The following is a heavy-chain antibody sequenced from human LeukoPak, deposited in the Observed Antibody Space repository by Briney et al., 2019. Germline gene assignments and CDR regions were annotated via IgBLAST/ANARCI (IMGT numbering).Heavy chain of an antibody. Sequence: GGSLRLSCEVSGFIFMNYHVNWVRQAPGKGLEWISYISSSGGRMYYADSVKGRFTISRDNAKNSVYLHMNSLGVDDTAMYYCVRDQPLWGTEKDGFDFWGRGTKVTVSS. CDR1: GFIFMNYH. CDR2: ISSSGGRM. CDR3: VRDQPLWGTEKDGFDF. V-gene: IGHV3-48*04. J-gene: IGHJ3*01. D-gene: IGHD5-24*01.